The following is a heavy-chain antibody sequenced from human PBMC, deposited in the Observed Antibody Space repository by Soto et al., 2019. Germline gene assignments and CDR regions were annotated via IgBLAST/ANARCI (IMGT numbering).Heavy chain of an antibody. CDR3: ARVGYSTNYGLAV. Sequence: QVQLVQSGAEVMKPGSSVKVSCKASGGTFSSYAISWVRQAPGQGLEWMGGIIPFFGTTNYAQWFQGRLTITADDSTSTAYMELRSLRSEDTAVYYCARVGYSTNYGLAVWGQGTTVYVSS. CDR2: IIPFFGTT. J-gene: IGHJ6*02. CDR1: GGTFSSYA. D-gene: IGHD6-13*01. V-gene: IGHV1-69*01.